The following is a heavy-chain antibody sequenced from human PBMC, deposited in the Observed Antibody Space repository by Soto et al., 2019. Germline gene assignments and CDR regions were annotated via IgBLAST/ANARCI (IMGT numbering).Heavy chain of an antibody. CDR3: AKGHLAYSSSPPVGY. CDR1: GYTFTGHY. CDR2: IGPESGAT. J-gene: IGHJ4*02. D-gene: IGHD6-6*01. Sequence: ASVKVSCKASGYTFTGHYIHWVRQAPEQGPEWMGEIGPESGATRYAQKFQGRVTISRDNSKNTLYLQMNSLRAEDTAVYYCAKGHLAYSSSPPVGYWGQGTLVTVSS. V-gene: IGHV1-2*02.